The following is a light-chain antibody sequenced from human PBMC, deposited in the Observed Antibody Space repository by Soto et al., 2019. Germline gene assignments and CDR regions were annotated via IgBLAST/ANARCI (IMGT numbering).Light chain of an antibody. CDR3: CSYTSSSLYV. Sequence: QSALTQSASVSGSPGQSITISCTGTSSDIGGYNYVSWYQQHPGKAPKVIIYEVSYRPSGVSDRFSGSKSGNTASLTISGLQAGDEADYYCCSYTSSSLYVFGTGTKLTVL. V-gene: IGLV2-14*01. CDR1: SSDIGGYNY. CDR2: EVS. J-gene: IGLJ1*01.